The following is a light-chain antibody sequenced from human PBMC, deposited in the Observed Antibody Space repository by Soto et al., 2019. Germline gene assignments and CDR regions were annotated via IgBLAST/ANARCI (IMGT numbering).Light chain of an antibody. CDR2: GAS. CDR3: HQYGTSPMT. Sequence: EIVLTQSPGTLSLSPGERATLSCRASQSVSSSYLAWYQQKPGQAPRLLIYGASSRATGIPDRFSGSGSGKDFPLTISRLELEDFEVYYCHQYGTSPMTFGQGPKVDIK. CDR1: QSVSSSY. J-gene: IGKJ1*01. V-gene: IGKV3-20*01.